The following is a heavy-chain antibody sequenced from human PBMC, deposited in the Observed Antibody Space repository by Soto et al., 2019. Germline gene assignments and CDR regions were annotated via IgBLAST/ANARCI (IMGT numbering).Heavy chain of an antibody. CDR2: VYYTGST. Sequence: SETLSLTCSVSGGSISGSYWSWIRQSPGKGLEWLRYVYYTGSTNYSPSLSSRVSISVDTSKNEFSLRLSSVTAADTAVYFCARSVAVPGAHIDYWGQGTQV. D-gene: IGHD6-19*01. CDR1: GGSISGSY. J-gene: IGHJ4*02. CDR3: ARSVAVPGAHIDY. V-gene: IGHV4-59*01.